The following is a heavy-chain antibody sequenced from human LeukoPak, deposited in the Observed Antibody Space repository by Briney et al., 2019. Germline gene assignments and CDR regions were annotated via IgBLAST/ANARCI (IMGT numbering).Heavy chain of an antibody. V-gene: IGHV3-53*01. J-gene: IGHJ4*02. D-gene: IGHD3-16*01. Sequence: GGSLRLSCAASGFTFSAYSINWARQAPGKGLEWVSVIYSGGSTYYADSVKGRFTISRDNSKNTLYLQMSSLRTADTAVYYCARDVGDEGNYWGQGTLVTVSS. CDR2: IYSGGST. CDR3: ARDVGDEGNY. CDR1: GFTFSAYS.